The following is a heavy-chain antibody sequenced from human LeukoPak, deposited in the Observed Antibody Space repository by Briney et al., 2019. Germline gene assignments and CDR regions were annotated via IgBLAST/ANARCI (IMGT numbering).Heavy chain of an antibody. Sequence: GGCLRLSCAGSGFTFSSYWMHWVRQARGKGLEWVANIKQDGSEKHYVDAVKGRFTISRDNAKNSLYLQTNNLRAEDTAVYYCTRRYFDLWGRGTLVTVSS. CDR1: GFTFSSYW. CDR3: TRRYFDL. V-gene: IGHV3-7*03. CDR2: IKQDGSEK. J-gene: IGHJ2*01.